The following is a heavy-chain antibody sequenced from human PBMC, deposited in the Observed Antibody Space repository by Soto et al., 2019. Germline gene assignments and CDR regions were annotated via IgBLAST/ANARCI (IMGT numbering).Heavy chain of an antibody. D-gene: IGHD6-13*01. Sequence: SETLSLTCTVSGGSISSGGYYWSWIRQHPGKGLEWIGYIYYSGSTYYNPSLKSRVTISVDTSKNQFSLKLSSVTAADTAVYYCARARVAAAGEYFQHWGQGTLVTVSS. CDR1: GGSISSGGYY. CDR2: IYYSGST. CDR3: ARARVAAAGEYFQH. V-gene: IGHV4-31*03. J-gene: IGHJ1*01.